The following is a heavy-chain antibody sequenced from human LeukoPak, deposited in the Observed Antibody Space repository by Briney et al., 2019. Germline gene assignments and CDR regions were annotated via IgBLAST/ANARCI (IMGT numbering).Heavy chain of an antibody. CDR1: GYTFTSYA. Sequence: ASVKVSCKASGYTFTSYAMNWVRQAPGQGLEWMGWTNTNTGNPTYAQGFTGRFVFSLDTSVSTAYLQISSLKAEDTAVYYCARDLGYCSSTSCLFDGMDVWGQGTMVTVSS. J-gene: IGHJ6*02. D-gene: IGHD2-2*01. CDR3: ARDLGYCSSTSCLFDGMDV. CDR2: TNTNTGNP. V-gene: IGHV7-4-1*02.